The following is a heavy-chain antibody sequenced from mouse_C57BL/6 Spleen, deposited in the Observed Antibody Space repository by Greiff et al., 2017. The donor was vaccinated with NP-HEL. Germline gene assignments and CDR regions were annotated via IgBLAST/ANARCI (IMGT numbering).Heavy chain of an antibody. CDR1: GYTFTDYN. V-gene: IGHV1-18*01. CDR2: INPNNGGT. J-gene: IGHJ4*01. CDR3: ARLYLPYAMDY. Sequence: VQLQQSGPELVKPGASVKIPCKASGYTFTDYNMDWVKQSHGKSLEWIGDINPNNGGTIYNQKFKGKATLTVDKSSSTAYMELRSLTSEDTAVYYCARLYLPYAMDYWGQGTSVTVSS. D-gene: IGHD2-1*01.